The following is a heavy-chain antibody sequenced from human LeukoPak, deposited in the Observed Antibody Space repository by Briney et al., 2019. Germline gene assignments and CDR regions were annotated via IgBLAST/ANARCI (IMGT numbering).Heavy chain of an antibody. D-gene: IGHD3-10*01. Sequence: GGSLRLSCTVSGFTFSGYWMTWVRQAPGKGLEWVANIRQGENEKYYADSVKGRFTISRDNAKNSLYLQMNSLRAEDTAVYYCARDSGSAYYFGSGTYYYDAFDFWGQGTTVTVSS. CDR2: IRQGENEK. CDR3: ARDSGSAYYFGSGTYYYDAFDF. V-gene: IGHV3-7*01. CDR1: GFTFSGYW. J-gene: IGHJ3*01.